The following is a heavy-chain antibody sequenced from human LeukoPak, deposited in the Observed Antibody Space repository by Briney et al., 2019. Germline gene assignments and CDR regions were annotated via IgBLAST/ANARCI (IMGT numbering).Heavy chain of an antibody. Sequence: ASVKVSCKASGYTFTSYGISWVRQAPGQGLEWMGWISAYNGNTNYAQKLQGRVTMTTDTSTSTAYMELRSLRSDDTAVYYCARDSPSGVNRYDILTGYYPDYWGQGTLVTVSS. CDR2: ISAYNGNT. CDR3: ARDSPSGVNRYDILTGYYPDY. CDR1: GYTFTSYG. V-gene: IGHV1-18*01. D-gene: IGHD3-9*01. J-gene: IGHJ4*02.